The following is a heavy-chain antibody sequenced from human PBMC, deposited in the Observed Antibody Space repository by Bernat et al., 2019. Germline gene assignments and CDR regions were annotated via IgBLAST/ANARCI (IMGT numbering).Heavy chain of an antibody. D-gene: IGHD2-15*01. Sequence: QVQLQQWGAGLLKPSETLSLTCAVYGGSFSGYYLSWIRQPPGKALEWIGEINHSGSANYNPSLKSRVTISEDTSKKQYSLKLRSVTAEDTAVYYCVRGGYCSGGNCYGNYYYMDVWGKGTTVTVSS. CDR2: INHSGSA. V-gene: IGHV4-34*01. J-gene: IGHJ6*03. CDR1: GGSFSGYY. CDR3: VRGGYCSGGNCYGNYYYMDV.